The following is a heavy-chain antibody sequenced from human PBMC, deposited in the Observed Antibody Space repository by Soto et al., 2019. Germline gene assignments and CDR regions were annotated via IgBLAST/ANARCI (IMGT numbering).Heavy chain of an antibody. D-gene: IGHD2-2*01. Sequence: ASVKVSCKASGYTFTSYAMHWVRQAPGQRLEWMGWINAGNGNTKYSQKFQGRVTITRDTSASTAYMELSSLRSEDTAVYYCAKLPTRYCSSTSCSDYWGQGTLVTAPQ. V-gene: IGHV1-3*01. CDR1: GYTFTSYA. CDR3: AKLPTRYCSSTSCSDY. CDR2: INAGNGNT. J-gene: IGHJ4*02.